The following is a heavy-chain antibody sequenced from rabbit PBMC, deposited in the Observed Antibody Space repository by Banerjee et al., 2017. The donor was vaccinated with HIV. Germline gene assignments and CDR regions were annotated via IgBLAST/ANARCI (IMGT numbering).Heavy chain of an antibody. Sequence: QEQLEESGGDLVKPEGSLTLTCTASGFSFSNKYVMCWVRQAPGKGLEWIACINTSSGNTVYATWAKGRFTISRTSSTTVALQMTSLTAADTATYFCARAGYADYGYDMWGPGTLVTVS. J-gene: IGHJ4*01. CDR1: GFSFSNKYV. CDR2: INTSSGNT. D-gene: IGHD6-1*01. V-gene: IGHV1S45*01. CDR3: ARAGYADYGYDM.